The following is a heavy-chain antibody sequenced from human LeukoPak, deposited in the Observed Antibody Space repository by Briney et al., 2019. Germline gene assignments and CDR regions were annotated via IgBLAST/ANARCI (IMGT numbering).Heavy chain of an antibody. Sequence: GASVKVSCKASGYTFTGYYMHWVRQAPGQGLEWMGWINPNSGGTNYAQKFQGRVTMTRDTSISTAYMELSRLRSDDTAVYYCARDFIAARGEYYYYMDVWGKGTTVTVSS. J-gene: IGHJ6*03. CDR2: INPNSGGT. V-gene: IGHV1-2*02. CDR1: GYTFTGYY. CDR3: ARDFIAARGEYYYYMDV. D-gene: IGHD6-6*01.